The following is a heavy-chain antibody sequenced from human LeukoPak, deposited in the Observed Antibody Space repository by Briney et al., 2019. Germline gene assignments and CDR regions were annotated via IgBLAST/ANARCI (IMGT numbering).Heavy chain of an antibody. CDR2: IVLGSGNT. J-gene: IGHJ5*02. CDR3: AAQRGASLHDFWSTRLFDP. V-gene: IGHV1-58*02. CDR1: GFTFHTSA. Sequence: SVKVSCKASGFTFHTSAMQWVRQARGQRLEWIGWIVLGSGNTVYSHKFHDRVIITRDMSTGTVYMELDSLGSEDTAVYYCAAQRGASLHDFWSTRLFDPWGQGTLVTVSS. D-gene: IGHD3-3*01.